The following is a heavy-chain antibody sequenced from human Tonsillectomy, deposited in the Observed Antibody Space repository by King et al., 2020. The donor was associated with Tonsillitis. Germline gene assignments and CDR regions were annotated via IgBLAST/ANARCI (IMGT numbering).Heavy chain of an antibody. V-gene: IGHV1-18*04. CDR2: INSYNGNT. CDR3: ARDSGYVWFGVDY. J-gene: IGHJ4*02. CDR1: GYTFISYG. D-gene: IGHD5-12*01. Sequence: VQLVESGAEVKKPGASVKVSCKASGYTFISYGISWVRQAPGQGLEWMGWINSYNGNTKYAQKLQGRLTMTTDKSTSTAYMDLRSLRSDDTAVYYCARDSGYVWFGVDYWGQGTLVTVSS.